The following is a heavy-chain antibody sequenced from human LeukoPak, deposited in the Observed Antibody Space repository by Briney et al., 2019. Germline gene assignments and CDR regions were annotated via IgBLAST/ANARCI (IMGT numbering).Heavy chain of an antibody. J-gene: IGHJ4*02. D-gene: IGHD4-17*01. Sequence: PGGSLRLSCAASGFTFSSYSMSCIRQAPGKGLEWVSYITSGSLYTNYADSVKGRFTISRDNAKNSLYLQMDSLRAEDTAVYYCARGMYDYGDSLVTSYFDFWGQGALVTVSS. CDR1: GFTFSSYS. V-gene: IGHV3-11*05. CDR3: ARGMYDYGDSLVTSYFDF. CDR2: ITSGSLYT.